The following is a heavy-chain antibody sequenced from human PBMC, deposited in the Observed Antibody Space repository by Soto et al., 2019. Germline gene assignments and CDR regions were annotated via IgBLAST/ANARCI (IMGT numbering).Heavy chain of an antibody. CDR2: ISYDGSNK. J-gene: IGHJ4*02. D-gene: IGHD3-22*01. CDR1: GFTLSSYA. Sequence: QVQLVESGGGVVQPGRSLRLSCAASGFTLSSYAMHWVRQAPGKGLEWVAVISYDGSNKFYADSVKGRFTISRDNSKNTLYLKMNSLRAEDTAVYYCARAGYHDTSGFYHYWGQGTLVIVSS. V-gene: IGHV3-30-3*01. CDR3: ARAGYHDTSGFYHY.